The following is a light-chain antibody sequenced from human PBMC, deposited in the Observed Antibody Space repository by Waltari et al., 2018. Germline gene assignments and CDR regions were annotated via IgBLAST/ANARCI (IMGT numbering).Light chain of an antibody. V-gene: IGLV2-14*01. CDR3: SSYTTSSAPGV. J-gene: IGLJ1*01. CDR1: SSDVRPHDF. CDR2: EVS. Sequence: QSALPQPASVSGPPAQSIDISRSGPSSDVRPHDFVSWYQQHPGKAPHLIIYEVSNRPSGISNRFSASKSGNTASLTISGLQAEDEADYYCSSYTTSSAPGVFGTGTRVTVL.